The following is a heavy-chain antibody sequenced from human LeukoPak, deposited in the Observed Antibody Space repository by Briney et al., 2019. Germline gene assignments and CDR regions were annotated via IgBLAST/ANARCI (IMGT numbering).Heavy chain of an antibody. J-gene: IGHJ3*02. D-gene: IGHD2-2*01. CDR1: GGTFSSYA. CDR2: IIPILGIA. V-gene: IGHV1-69*04. Sequence: SVKVSCKASGGTFSSYAISWVRHAPGQGLEWMGRIIPILGIANYAQKFQGRVTITADKSTSTAYMELSSLRSEDTAVYYCARARSPIVVVPAASAFDIWGQGTMVTVSS. CDR3: ARARSPIVVVPAASAFDI.